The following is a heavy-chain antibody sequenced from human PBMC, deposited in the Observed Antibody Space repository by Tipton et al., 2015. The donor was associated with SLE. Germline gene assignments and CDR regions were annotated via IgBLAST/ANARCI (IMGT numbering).Heavy chain of an antibody. CDR1: GFTFSNYA. J-gene: IGHJ4*02. D-gene: IGHD6-19*01. CDR2: IIGAGGTT. CDR3: AKARYSSGWLVDY. Sequence: SLRLSCAASGFTFSNYAINWVRQAPGKGLEWVSIIGAGGTTYYGDSVNGRFTISRDNSKNTLYLQMNSLRAEDTAVYYCAKARYSSGWLVDYWGQGTLVTVSS. V-gene: IGHV3-23*01.